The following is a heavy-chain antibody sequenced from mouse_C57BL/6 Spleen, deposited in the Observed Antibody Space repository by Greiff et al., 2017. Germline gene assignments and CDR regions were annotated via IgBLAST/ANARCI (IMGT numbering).Heavy chain of an antibody. V-gene: IGHV14-3*01. CDR2: IDPANGNT. CDR1: GFNIKNTY. J-gene: IGHJ2*01. Sequence: VQLQQSVAELVRPGASVKLSCTASGFNIKNTYMHWVKQRPEQGLEWIGRIDPANGNTKYAPKFQGKAPITADTSSNTAYLQLSSLTSEDTAIYYCARAPYYYGSSYGDYFDYWGQGTTLTVSS. CDR3: ARAPYYYGSSYGDYFDY. D-gene: IGHD1-1*01.